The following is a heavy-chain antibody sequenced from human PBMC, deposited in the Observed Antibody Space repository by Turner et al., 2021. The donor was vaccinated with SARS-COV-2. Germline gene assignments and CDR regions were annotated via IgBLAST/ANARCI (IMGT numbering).Heavy chain of an antibody. CDR2: ISSSSSYI. Sequence: EVQLVESGGGLVKPGGSLRLSCAASGFTFSSYNMNWVRPAPGKGLEWVSSISSSSSYIYYADSVKGRFTISRDNAKNSLYLQMNSLRAEDTAVYYCARDISAYYYDSSGYPDWGQGTLVTVSS. D-gene: IGHD3-22*01. CDR1: GFTFSSYN. J-gene: IGHJ4*02. CDR3: ARDISAYYYDSSGYPD. V-gene: IGHV3-21*01.